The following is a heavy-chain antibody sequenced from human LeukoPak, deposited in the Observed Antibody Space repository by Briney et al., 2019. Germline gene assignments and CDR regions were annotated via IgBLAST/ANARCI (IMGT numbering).Heavy chain of an antibody. D-gene: IGHD3-16*01. J-gene: IGHJ4*02. CDR2: VYHTGRT. CDR3: ARHRFGHLFDY. V-gene: IGHV4-59*01. CDR1: GGSFSGYY. Sequence: SETLSLTCAVYGGSFSGYYWSWIRQPPGKGLEWIGYVYHTGRTHYSPSLKSRVTVSLDTSRNQVSLILSSVTAADTAVYYCARHRFGHLFDYWGQGTLVFVSS.